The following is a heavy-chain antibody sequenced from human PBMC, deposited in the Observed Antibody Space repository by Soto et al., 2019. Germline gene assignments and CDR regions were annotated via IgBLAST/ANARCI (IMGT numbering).Heavy chain of an antibody. J-gene: IGHJ6*03. CDR2: MNPNSGNT. V-gene: IGHV1-8*01. D-gene: IGHD3-10*01. Sequence: ASVKVSCKASGYTFTSYDINWVRQATGQGLEWMGWMNPNSGNTGYAQKFQGRVTMTRNTSISTAYMELSSLRSEDTAVYYCARGQLKKGRVKTYYYGSGSYYNGTSYYYYYYMDVWGKGTTVTVSS. CDR1: GYTFTSYD. CDR3: ARGQLKKGRVKTYYYGSGSYYNGTSYYYYYYMDV.